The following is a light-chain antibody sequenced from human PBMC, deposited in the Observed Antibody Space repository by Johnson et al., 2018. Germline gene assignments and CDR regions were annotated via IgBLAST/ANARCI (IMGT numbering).Light chain of an antibody. J-gene: IGLJ1*01. Sequence: TQPPSVSAAPGQKVTISCSGSSSNIGNNYVSWYQQLPGTAPKLLIYENNKRPSGIPDRFSGSKSGTPATLAITALQPGDEADYYCGTWDSSLSAVNVFGTGTKVTVL. CDR1: SSNIGNNY. CDR3: GTWDSSLSAVNV. V-gene: IGLV1-51*02. CDR2: ENN.